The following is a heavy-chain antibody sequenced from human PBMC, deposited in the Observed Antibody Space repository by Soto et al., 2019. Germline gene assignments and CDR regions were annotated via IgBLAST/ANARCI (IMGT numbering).Heavy chain of an antibody. Sequence: HVQLVQSGAEVKKPGASVKVSCKASVYTFTNYAMHWVRQAPGQSLEWMGWISAGNVDTEYSQYFQGRVTITRDASASTVYMELSSLMSEDMAVYYCARDLSGWYILDSWGQGTLVTFSS. CDR3: ARDLSGWYILDS. CDR2: ISAGNVDT. J-gene: IGHJ5*01. V-gene: IGHV1-3*01. CDR1: VYTFTNYA. D-gene: IGHD6-19*01.